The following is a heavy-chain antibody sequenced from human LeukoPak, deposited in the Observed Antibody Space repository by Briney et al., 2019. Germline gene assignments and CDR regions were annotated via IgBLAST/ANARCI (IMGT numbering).Heavy chain of an antibody. V-gene: IGHV1-2*02. CDR1: GYTFTGYY. J-gene: IGHJ4*02. Sequence: ASVKVSCKASGYTFTGYYIHWVRQAPGQGLEWMGWIDPISSGTNYAQKFQGRVTMTRNTSISTAYMELSSLRSEDTAVYYCARGHYYGSGYKDYWGQGTLVTVSS. CDR2: IDPISSGT. D-gene: IGHD3-10*01. CDR3: ARGHYYGSGYKDY.